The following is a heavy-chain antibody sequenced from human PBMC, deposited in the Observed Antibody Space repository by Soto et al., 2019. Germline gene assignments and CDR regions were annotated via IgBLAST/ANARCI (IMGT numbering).Heavy chain of an antibody. CDR3: ARGGITPSMFFFDY. V-gene: IGHV4-34*01. CDR2: IDYSGAT. CDR1: GESFSGHF. J-gene: IGHJ4*02. Sequence: QVQLHQWGTGLLKPSETLSLTCSVSGESFSGHFWTWIRQPPGKGLEWIGEIDYSGATHYNASVKSRVSMSVDTTKKRVSLKVTSVTAADTAVYYCARGGITPSMFFFDYWGQGTLVIVSS. D-gene: IGHD3-10*02.